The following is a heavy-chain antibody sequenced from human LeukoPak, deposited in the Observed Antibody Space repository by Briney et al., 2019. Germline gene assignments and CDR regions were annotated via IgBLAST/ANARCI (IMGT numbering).Heavy chain of an antibody. D-gene: IGHD3-22*01. V-gene: IGHV1-69*06. CDR3: ARSPYYYDSSQYGAFDI. J-gene: IGHJ3*02. CDR1: GGTFSSYA. Sequence: SVKVSCKASGGTFSSYAISWVRQAPGQGLEWMGGIIPIFGTANYAQKFQGRVTITADKSTSTAYMELSSLRSEDTAVYYCARSPYYYDSSQYGAFDIWGQGTMATVSS. CDR2: IIPIFGTA.